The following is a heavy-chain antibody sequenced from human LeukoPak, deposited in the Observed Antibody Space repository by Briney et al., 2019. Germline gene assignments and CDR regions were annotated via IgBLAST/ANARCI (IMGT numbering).Heavy chain of an antibody. CDR1: GGSISYYY. Sequence: SETLSLTCTVSGGSISYYYWSWIRQSPGKGLEWIGYIYYSGTTNYNPSLKSRVTISVGTCKNQFSLQLRSVTAADTAVYYCAREDPQTTVPEGMDVWGQGTTVTVSS. D-gene: IGHD4-17*01. CDR3: AREDPQTTVPEGMDV. V-gene: IGHV4-59*01. CDR2: IYYSGTT. J-gene: IGHJ6*02.